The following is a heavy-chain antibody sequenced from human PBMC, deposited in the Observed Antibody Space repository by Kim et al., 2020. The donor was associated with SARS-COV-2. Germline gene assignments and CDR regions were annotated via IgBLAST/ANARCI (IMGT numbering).Heavy chain of an antibody. D-gene: IGHD2-2*02. V-gene: IGHV1-8*01. CDR2: T. J-gene: IGHJ4*02. CDR3: ARYTDWRAFDY. Sequence: TGYAQKFQGRVTVTRSTSISTVYMELSSLRAEDTAVYYCARYTDWRAFDYWGQGTLVTVSS.